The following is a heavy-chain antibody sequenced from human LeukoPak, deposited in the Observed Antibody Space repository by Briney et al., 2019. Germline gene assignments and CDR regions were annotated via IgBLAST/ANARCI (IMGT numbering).Heavy chain of an antibody. CDR2: IYYSGST. J-gene: IGHJ4*02. D-gene: IGHD4-17*01. Sequence: SQTLSLTCTVSGGSMSSGGYYWSWIRQHPGKGLEWIGYIYYSGSTYYNPSLKSRVTISVDTSKNQFSLKLSSVTAADTAVYYCARDGTVTTQGTLDYWGQGTLVTVSS. V-gene: IGHV4-31*03. CDR1: GGSMSSGGYY. CDR3: ARDGTVTTQGTLDY.